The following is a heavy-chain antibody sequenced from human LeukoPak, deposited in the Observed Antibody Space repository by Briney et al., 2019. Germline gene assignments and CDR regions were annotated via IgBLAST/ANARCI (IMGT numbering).Heavy chain of an antibody. CDR2: INGRDGST. Sequence: GGSLRLSCAASGFTFSPYAMTWVRLAPGKGLEWVSSINGRDGSTYYADSVKGRFTISRDNLKNTLFLQMNSLRAEDTAVYYCAKAAVAGPGEDYWGQGTLVTVSS. D-gene: IGHD6-19*01. V-gene: IGHV3-23*01. CDR1: GFTFSPYA. J-gene: IGHJ4*02. CDR3: AKAAVAGPGEDY.